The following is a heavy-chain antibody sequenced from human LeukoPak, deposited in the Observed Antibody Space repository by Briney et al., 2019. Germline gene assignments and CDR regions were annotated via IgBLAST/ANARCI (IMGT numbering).Heavy chain of an antibody. CDR3: ARDSGITGTVFDY. CDR1: GFTFSSYS. D-gene: IGHD1-20*01. Sequence: GGSLRLSCAASGFTFSSYSMNWVRQAPGKGLEWVSYISSSSSTIYYTDSVKGRFTISRDNAKNSLYLQMNSLRAEDTAVYYCARDSGITGTVFDYWGQGTLVTVSS. J-gene: IGHJ4*02. CDR2: ISSSSSTI. V-gene: IGHV3-48*04.